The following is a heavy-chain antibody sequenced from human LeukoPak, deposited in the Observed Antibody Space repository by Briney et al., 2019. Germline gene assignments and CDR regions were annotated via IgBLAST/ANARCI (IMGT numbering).Heavy chain of an antibody. CDR2: MNPNSGNT. V-gene: IGHV1-8*01. D-gene: IGHD2-2*01. CDR1: GYTFTSYD. J-gene: IGHJ5*02. Sequence: GASVKVSCKASGYTFTSYDINWVRQATGQGLEWMGWMNPNSGNTGYAQKFQGRVAMTRNTSITTAYMELSNLRSEDTAVYYCARVVSPRYCTSTSCYSKGWFVPWGQGTLVTVSS. CDR3: ARVVSPRYCTSTSCYSKGWFVP.